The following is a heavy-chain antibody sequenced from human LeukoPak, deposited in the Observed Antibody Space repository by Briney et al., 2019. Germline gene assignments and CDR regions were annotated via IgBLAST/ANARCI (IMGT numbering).Heavy chain of an antibody. CDR1: GFTVRSNY. CDR3: ARVVSCSGGSCYSGWFDR. D-gene: IGHD2-15*01. J-gene: IGHJ5*02. V-gene: IGHV3-53*01. CDR2: IYSGGST. Sequence: GGSLRLPCAASGFTVRSNYMIWVRQAPGKGLEWVSVIYSGGSTYYADSVKGRFTISRDNSKNTLYLQMNSLRAEDTAVYYCARVVSCSGGSCYSGWFDRWGQGTLVTVSS.